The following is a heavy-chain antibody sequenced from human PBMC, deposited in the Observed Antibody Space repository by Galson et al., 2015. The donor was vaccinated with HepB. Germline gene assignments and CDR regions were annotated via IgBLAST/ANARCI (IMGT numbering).Heavy chain of an antibody. D-gene: IGHD2-15*01. J-gene: IGHJ4*02. CDR3: ARARPDLNCSGGSCYSFDY. CDR2: IIPIFGTA. V-gene: IGHV1-69*13. Sequence: SVKVSCKASGGTFSSYAISWVRQAPGQGLEWMGGIIPIFGTANYAQKFQGRVTITADESTSTAYMELSSLRSEDTAVYYCARARPDLNCSGGSCYSFDYWGQGTLVTVSS. CDR1: GGTFSSYA.